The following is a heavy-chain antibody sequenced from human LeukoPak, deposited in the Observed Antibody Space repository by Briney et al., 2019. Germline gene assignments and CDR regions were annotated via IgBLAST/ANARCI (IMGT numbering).Heavy chain of an antibody. CDR1: GGSISSATYY. Sequence: SQTLSLTCTVSGGSISSATYYWSWIRQPAGKGLEWIGRIYTTGSTNYNPSLKSRVTISIDTSKNQFSLKLSSVTAADTAVYYCARAHSGAVDYWGQGTLVTVSS. V-gene: IGHV4-61*02. D-gene: IGHD3-10*01. CDR3: ARAHSGAVDY. J-gene: IGHJ4*02. CDR2: IYTTGST.